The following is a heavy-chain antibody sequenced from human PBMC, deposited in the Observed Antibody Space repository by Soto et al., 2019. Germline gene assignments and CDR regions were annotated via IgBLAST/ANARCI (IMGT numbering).Heavy chain of an antibody. CDR1: GFTFNGYS. J-gene: IGHJ4*02. Sequence: PGGSLRLSCAASGFTFNGYSLNWVRQPPGKGLEWVSSISSSGSYIFYAASVKGRFTIPRDNAKTSLYLQMNGLRAEDRAVYYCATNVRDVYNSSYWGQGTLVTVSS. CDR2: ISSSGSYI. CDR3: ATNVRDVYNSSY. D-gene: IGHD2-8*01. V-gene: IGHV3-21*01.